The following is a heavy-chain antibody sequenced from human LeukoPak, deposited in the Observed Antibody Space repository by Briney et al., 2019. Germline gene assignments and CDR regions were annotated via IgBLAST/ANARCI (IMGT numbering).Heavy chain of an antibody. CDR1: GYTFTSYG. D-gene: IGHD1-1*01. Sequence: GASVKVSCKASGYTFTSYGISWVRQAPGQGLEWMGWISAYNGNTNYAQKLQGRVTMTTDTSTSTAYMELRSLRSDDTAVYYCARDPGTGNRPYNWFDPWGQGTLVTVSS. CDR3: ARDPGTGNRPYNWFDP. V-gene: IGHV1-18*01. J-gene: IGHJ5*02. CDR2: ISAYNGNT.